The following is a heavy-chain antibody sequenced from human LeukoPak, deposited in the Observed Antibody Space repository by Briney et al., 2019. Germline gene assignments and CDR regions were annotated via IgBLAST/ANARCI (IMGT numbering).Heavy chain of an antibody. CDR3: ARARDGYNWEYYYYYYYMDV. CDR1: GGSISSHY. J-gene: IGHJ6*03. Sequence: SETLSLTCTVSGGSISSHYWSWIRQPPGKGLEWIGYIYYSGSTNYNPSLKSRVTISVDTSKNQFSLKLSSVTAADTAVYYCARARDGYNWEYYYYYYYMDVWGKGTTVTVSS. CDR2: IYYSGST. V-gene: IGHV4-59*11. D-gene: IGHD5-24*01.